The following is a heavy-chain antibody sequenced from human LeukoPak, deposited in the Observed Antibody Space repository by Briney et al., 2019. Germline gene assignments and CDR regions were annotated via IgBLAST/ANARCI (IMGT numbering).Heavy chain of an antibody. J-gene: IGHJ5*02. CDR1: GYTFTSYY. CDR2: INPSGGST. V-gene: IGHV1-46*01. Sequence: ASVKVSCKASGYTFTSYYMHWVRQAPGQGLEWMGIINPSGGSTSYAQKFQGRVTMTRDTSTSTVYMELSRLRSDDTAVYYCARALSGSSGYYNWFDPWGQGTLVTVSS. D-gene: IGHD3-22*01. CDR3: ARALSGSSGYYNWFDP.